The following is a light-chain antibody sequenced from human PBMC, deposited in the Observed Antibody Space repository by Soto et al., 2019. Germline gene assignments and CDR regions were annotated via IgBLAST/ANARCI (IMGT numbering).Light chain of an antibody. V-gene: IGKV3D-7*01. CDR3: QQDCNLPPT. CDR1: QWVSSSY. Sequence: PGERVTLSCRASQWVSSSYLTWYQQKPGQAPSLLIYGASTRATSIPARFSGSGSGTDFTLTISSLLPEDFAVYYCQQDCNLPPTFGQGSKVEVK. CDR2: GAS. J-gene: IGKJ1*01.